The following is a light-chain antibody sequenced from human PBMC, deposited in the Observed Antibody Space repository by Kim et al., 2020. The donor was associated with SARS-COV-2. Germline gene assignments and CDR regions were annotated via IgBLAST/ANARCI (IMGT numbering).Light chain of an antibody. CDR2: WAS. V-gene: IGKV4-1*01. Sequence: TTINSTSSQSVLYSSDNKNYLAWYQQKPGQPPKLLIYWASTRESGVPDRFSGSGSGTDFTLTISTLQAEDVAVYYCQQYNSIPRTFGQGTKVDIK. J-gene: IGKJ1*01. CDR1: QSVLYSSDNKNY. CDR3: QQYNSIPRT.